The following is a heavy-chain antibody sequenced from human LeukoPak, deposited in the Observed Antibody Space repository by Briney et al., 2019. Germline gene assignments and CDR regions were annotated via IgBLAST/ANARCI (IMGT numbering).Heavy chain of an antibody. Sequence: GGSLRLSCAASGFTLSSYGMHWVRQAPGKGLEWVAFIRYDGSNKYYADSVKGRFTISRDNSKNTLYLQMNSLRAEDTAVYYCAKGGDYYAQYWGQGTLVTVSS. CDR3: AKGGDYYAQY. CDR2: IRYDGSNK. J-gene: IGHJ4*02. D-gene: IGHD3-22*01. V-gene: IGHV3-30*02. CDR1: GFTLSSYG.